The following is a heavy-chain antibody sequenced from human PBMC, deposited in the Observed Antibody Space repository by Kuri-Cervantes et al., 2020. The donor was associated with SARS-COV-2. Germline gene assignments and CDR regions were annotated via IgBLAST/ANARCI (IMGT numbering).Heavy chain of an antibody. Sequence: GGSLRLSCAASGFTFSNYAMHWVRQAPGKGLEWVAFIWHDGSNKYYVDAVKGRFTISRDNSKNTVFLQMKSLRVEDTAIYYCAKDRRCSVGNCYIGSFYQWGQGTLVTVSS. J-gene: IGHJ1*01. V-gene: IGHV3-30*02. CDR3: AKDRRCSVGNCYIGSFYQ. CDR2: IWHDGSNK. D-gene: IGHD2-15*01. CDR1: GFTFSNYA.